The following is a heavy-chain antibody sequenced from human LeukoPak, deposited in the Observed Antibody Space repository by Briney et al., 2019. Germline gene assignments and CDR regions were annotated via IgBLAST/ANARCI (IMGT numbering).Heavy chain of an antibody. CDR1: GGSISSYY. CDR2: IYCSGST. J-gene: IGHJ5*02. D-gene: IGHD5-18*01. CDR3: ARDLGHVDTAMVTTPRGWFDP. Sequence: SETLSLTCTVSGGSISSYYWSWIRQPPGKGLEWIGYIYCSGSTNYNPSLKSRVTISVDTSKNQFSLKLSSVTAADTAVYYCARDLGHVDTAMVTTPRGWFDPWGQGTLVTVSS. V-gene: IGHV4-59*01.